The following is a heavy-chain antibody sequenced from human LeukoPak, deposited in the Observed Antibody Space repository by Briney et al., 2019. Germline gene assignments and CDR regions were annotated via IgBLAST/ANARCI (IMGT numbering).Heavy chain of an antibody. CDR2: IYYSGST. V-gene: IGHV4-39*07. CDR1: GGSISSSSYY. CDR3: ATSIVGLTYDEHFQH. D-gene: IGHD1-26*01. Sequence: SETLSLTCTVSGGSISSSSYYWGWIRQPPGKGLEWIGSIYYSGSTYYNPSLKSRVTISVDTSKNQFSLKLSSVTAEDTAVYYCATSIVGLTYDEHFQHWGQGTLVTVSS. J-gene: IGHJ1*01.